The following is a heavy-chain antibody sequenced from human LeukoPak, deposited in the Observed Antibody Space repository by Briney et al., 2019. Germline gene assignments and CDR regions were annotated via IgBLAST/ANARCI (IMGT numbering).Heavy chain of an antibody. CDR2: IRYDGSNK. CDR1: GFTFSSYA. CDR3: AKDLWYQPLMGY. V-gene: IGHV3-30*02. Sequence: GESLRLSCAASGFTFSSYAMSWVRQAPGKGLEWVAFIRYDGSNKYYADSVKGRFTISRDNSKNTLYLQMNSLRAEDTAVYYCAKDLWYQPLMGYWGQGTLVTVSS. D-gene: IGHD2-2*01. J-gene: IGHJ4*02.